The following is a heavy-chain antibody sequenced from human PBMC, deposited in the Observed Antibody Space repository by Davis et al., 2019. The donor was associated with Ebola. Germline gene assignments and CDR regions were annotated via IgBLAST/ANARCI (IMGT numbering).Heavy chain of an antibody. J-gene: IGHJ5*02. D-gene: IGHD6-13*01. CDR3: GRYSSTWGWIDP. CDR2: IKPDGSVV. V-gene: IGHV3-7*03. CDR1: GFTFSDYW. Sequence: GESLKISCAASGFTFSDYWMSWVRQAPGKGLESVANIKPDGSVVNYVDSVMGRFTISRDNTQKSLYLKMNGLRVEDTAIYYCGRYSSTWGWIDPWGQGTLVTVS.